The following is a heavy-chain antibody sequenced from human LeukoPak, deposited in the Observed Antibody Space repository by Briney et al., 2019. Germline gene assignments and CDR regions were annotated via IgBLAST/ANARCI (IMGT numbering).Heavy chain of an antibody. CDR1: GFTFDDSA. CDR3: TREQVVGDFDY. CDR2: IRSGANSYAT. J-gene: IGHJ4*02. V-gene: IGHV3-73*01. D-gene: IGHD6-6*01. Sequence: GGSLTLSCAASGFTFDDSAVHWVRQASGKGLEWVGRIRSGANSYATAYAASLKGRFTLSRDDSKNTASLQMNSLTTEDTAVYYCTREQVVGDFDYWGQGTLVTVSS.